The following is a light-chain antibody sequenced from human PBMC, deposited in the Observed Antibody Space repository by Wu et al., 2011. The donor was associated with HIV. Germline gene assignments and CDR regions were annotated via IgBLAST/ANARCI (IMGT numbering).Light chain of an antibody. CDR2: GAT. J-gene: IGKJ2*01. V-gene: IGKV3-20*01. CDR3: QHYGTSLYT. CDR1: QTIRSNY. Sequence: ETVLTQSPGTLSLSPGERATLSCRASQTIRSNYIAWYQQKPGQAPRLLIYGATSRATGIPDRFSGSGSGTDFTLTISRLEPEDFVVYYCQHYGTSLYTFGQGTKLEIK.